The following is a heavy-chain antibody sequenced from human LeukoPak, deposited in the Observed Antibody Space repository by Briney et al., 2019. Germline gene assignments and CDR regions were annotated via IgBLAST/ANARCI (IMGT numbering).Heavy chain of an antibody. D-gene: IGHD3-10*01. V-gene: IGHV3-23*01. J-gene: IGHJ4*02. CDR2: ISSGGGTI. CDR1: GFTFSNYA. Sequence: GGSLRLSCAASGFTFSNYAMSWVRQAPGKGLEWVSAISSGGGTIYYADSVKGRFTISRDNSKNTLYLQMNSLRAEDTAVYYCARGHMVNPRAFDYWGQGTLVTVSS. CDR3: ARGHMVNPRAFDY.